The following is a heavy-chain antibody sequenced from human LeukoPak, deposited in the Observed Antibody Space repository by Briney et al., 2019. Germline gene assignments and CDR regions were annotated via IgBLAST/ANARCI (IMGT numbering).Heavy chain of an antibody. V-gene: IGHV1-2*02. D-gene: IGHD3-3*01. CDR2: INPNSGGT. CDR1: GYTFTGYY. CDR3: ASNDFWCGHPSEGDYFDY. J-gene: IGHJ4*02. Sequence: ASVKVSXKASGYTFTGYYMHWVRQAPGQGLEWMGWINPNSGGTNYAQKFQGRVTMTRDTSISTAYMELSRLRSDDTAVYYCASNDFWCGHPSEGDYFDYWGQGTLVTVSS.